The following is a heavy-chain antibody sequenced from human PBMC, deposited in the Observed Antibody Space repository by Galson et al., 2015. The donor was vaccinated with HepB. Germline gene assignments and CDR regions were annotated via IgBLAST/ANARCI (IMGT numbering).Heavy chain of an antibody. D-gene: IGHD3-22*01. CDR1: GFTFSSYA. CDR3: AKRTYYYDSSGYYFDY. V-gene: IGHV3-23*01. J-gene: IGHJ4*02. CDR2: ISGSGGST. Sequence: SLRLSCAASGFTFSSYAMSWVRQAPGKGLEWVSAISGSGGSTYYADSVKGRFTISRDNSKNTLYLQMHSLRAEDTAVYYCAKRTYYYDSSGYYFDYWGQGTLVTVSS.